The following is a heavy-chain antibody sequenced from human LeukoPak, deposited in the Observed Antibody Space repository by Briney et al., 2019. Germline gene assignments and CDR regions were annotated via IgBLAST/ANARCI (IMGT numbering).Heavy chain of an antibody. J-gene: IGHJ6*03. Sequence: SVKVSRKASGGTFSSYAISWVRQAPGQGLEWMGGIIPIFGTANYAQKFQGRVTITADESTSTAYMELSSLRSEDTAVYYCARDIVVVPAAPLDYYYYYMDVWGKGTTVTVSS. CDR3: ARDIVVVPAAPLDYYYYYMDV. V-gene: IGHV1-69*01. CDR1: GGTFSSYA. CDR2: IIPIFGTA. D-gene: IGHD2-2*01.